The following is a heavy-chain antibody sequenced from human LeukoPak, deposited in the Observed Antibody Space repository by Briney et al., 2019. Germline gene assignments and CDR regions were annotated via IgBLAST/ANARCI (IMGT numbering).Heavy chain of an antibody. CDR1: GSRFTNYW. Sequence: GESLKISCQGFGSRFTNYWIGRVRQLPGKGLEWMGIIFPGDSDTRYSPSFQGQVTISADKSINTAYLQWSSLKASDTAIYYCARTYSSDWLHYFDFWGQGALVTVSS. V-gene: IGHV5-51*01. J-gene: IGHJ4*02. D-gene: IGHD6-13*01. CDR2: IFPGDSDT. CDR3: ARTYSSDWLHYFDF.